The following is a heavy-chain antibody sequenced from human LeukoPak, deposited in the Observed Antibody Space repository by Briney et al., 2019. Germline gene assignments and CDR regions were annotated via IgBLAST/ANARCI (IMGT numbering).Heavy chain of an antibody. Sequence: GASVKVSCKASGYTFTGYYTHWVRQAPGQGLEWMGWINPNSGGTNYAQKFQGRVTMTRDTSISTAYMELSRLRSDDTAVYYCARDPTAYGDYADAFDIWGQGTMVTVSS. D-gene: IGHD4-17*01. CDR3: ARDPTAYGDYADAFDI. J-gene: IGHJ3*02. V-gene: IGHV1-2*02. CDR1: GYTFTGYY. CDR2: INPNSGGT.